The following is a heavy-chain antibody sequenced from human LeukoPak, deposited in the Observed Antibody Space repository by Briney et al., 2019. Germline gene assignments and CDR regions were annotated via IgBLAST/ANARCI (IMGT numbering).Heavy chain of an antibody. V-gene: IGHV4-39*07. CDR2: IYYSGST. Sequence: SETLSLTCTVSGGSISSSSYYWGWIRQPPGKGLEWIGSIYYSGSTYYNPSLKSRVTISVDTSKSQFSLKLSSVTAADTAVYFCARFRQSAWGRFDYWGQGTLVTVSS. J-gene: IGHJ4*02. CDR1: GGSISSSSYY. D-gene: IGHD3-16*01. CDR3: ARFRQSAWGRFDY.